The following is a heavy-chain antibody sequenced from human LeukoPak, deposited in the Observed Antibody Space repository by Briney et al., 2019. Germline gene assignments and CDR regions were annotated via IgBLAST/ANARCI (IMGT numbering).Heavy chain of an antibody. CDR1: GGSISSSSYY. V-gene: IGHV4-39*01. J-gene: IGHJ4*02. CDR2: IYYSGST. Sequence: PSETLSLTCTVSGGSISSSSYYWGWIRQPPGKGLEWIGSIYYSGSTYYNPSLKRRVTISVDTSKNQFSLKLSSVTAADTAVYYCARLGSGWYGGDYWGQGTLVTVSS. CDR3: ARLGSGWYGGDY. D-gene: IGHD6-19*01.